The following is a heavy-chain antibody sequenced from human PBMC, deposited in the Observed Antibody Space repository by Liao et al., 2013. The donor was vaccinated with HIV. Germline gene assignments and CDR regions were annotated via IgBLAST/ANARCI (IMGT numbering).Heavy chain of an antibody. J-gene: IGHJ5*02. CDR2: IYASGNT. D-gene: IGHD1-14*01. V-gene: IGHV4-61*02. CDR3: ARHRGWFDP. CDR1: GGSISSGSYY. Sequence: QVQLQESGPGLVKPSQTLSLTCTVSGGSISSGSYYWSWIRQPAGKGLEWIGRIYASGNTDYNPSLKSRLTMSVDTSNNQFSLRLNSVTAADTAIYYCARHRGWFDPWGQGTLVTVSS.